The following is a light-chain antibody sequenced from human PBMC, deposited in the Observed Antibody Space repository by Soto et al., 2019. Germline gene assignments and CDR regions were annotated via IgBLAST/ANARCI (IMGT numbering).Light chain of an antibody. CDR2: EVS. V-gene: IGLV2-14*01. CDR3: SSYTTISSVV. Sequence: QSVLTQPASVSGSPGQSITISCTGTSSDVGAYNYVSWYQQHPGKAPKLMIYEVSNRPSGVSNRFSGSKSGNTASLTISGLQAEDEADYYCSSYTTISSVVFGGGTKLTVL. J-gene: IGLJ2*01. CDR1: SSDVGAYNY.